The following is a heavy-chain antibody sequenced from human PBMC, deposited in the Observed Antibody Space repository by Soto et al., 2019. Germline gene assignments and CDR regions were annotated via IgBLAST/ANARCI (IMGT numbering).Heavy chain of an antibody. CDR2: ISYDGSNK. J-gene: IGHJ4*02. CDR1: GFTFSSYG. CDR3: AKDLPVYSSSWYSPSY. Sequence: GVSLRLSCAASGFTFSSYGMHWVRQAPGKGLEWVAVISYDGSNKYYADSVKGRFTISRDNSKNTLYLQMNSLRAEDTAVYYCAKDLPVYSSSWYSPSYWGQGTLDTVSS. V-gene: IGHV3-30*18. D-gene: IGHD6-13*01.